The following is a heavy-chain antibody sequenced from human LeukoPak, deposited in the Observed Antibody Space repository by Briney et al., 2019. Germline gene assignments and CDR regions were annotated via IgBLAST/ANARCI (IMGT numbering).Heavy chain of an antibody. V-gene: IGHV1-8*01. CDR3: ARGRGRYCSSTSCLYVRYYYYYMDV. Sequence: ASVKVSCKASGYTFTSYDINWVRQATGQGLEWMGWMNPNSGNTGYAQKFQGGVTMTRNTSISTAYMELSSLRSEDTAVYYCARGRGRYCSSTSCLYVRYYYYYMDVWGKGTTVTVSS. J-gene: IGHJ6*03. CDR1: GYTFTSYD. CDR2: MNPNSGNT. D-gene: IGHD2-2*01.